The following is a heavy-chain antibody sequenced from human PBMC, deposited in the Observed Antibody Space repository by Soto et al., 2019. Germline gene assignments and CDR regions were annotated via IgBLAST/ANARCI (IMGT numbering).Heavy chain of an antibody. J-gene: IGHJ4*02. CDR2: IYSGGST. D-gene: IGHD3-3*01. V-gene: IGHV3-66*01. CDR3: ARAGFWSGYYTLYFDY. Sequence: GGSLRRSCAASGFTVSSNYMSWVRQAPGKGLEWVSVIYSGGSTYYADSVKGRFTISRDNSKNTLYLQMNSLRAEDTAVYYCARAGFWSGYYTLYFDYWGQGTLVTVSS. CDR1: GFTVSSNY.